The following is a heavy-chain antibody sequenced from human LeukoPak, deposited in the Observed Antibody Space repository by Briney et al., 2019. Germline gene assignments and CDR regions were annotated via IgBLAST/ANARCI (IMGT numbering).Heavy chain of an antibody. Sequence: GGSLRLSCAASGFTFSSYAMHWVRQAPGKGLEWVANIKQDGSEKYYVDSVKGRFTISRDNAKNSLYLQMNSLRAEDTAVYYCARDAAYGYDRFDYWGQGTQVTVSS. CDR2: IKQDGSEK. J-gene: IGHJ4*02. V-gene: IGHV3-7*01. CDR1: GFTFSSYA. CDR3: ARDAAYGYDRFDY. D-gene: IGHD5-18*01.